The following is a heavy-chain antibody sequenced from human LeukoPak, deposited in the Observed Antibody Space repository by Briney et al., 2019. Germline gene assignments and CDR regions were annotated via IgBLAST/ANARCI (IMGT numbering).Heavy chain of an antibody. V-gene: IGHV3-74*01. CDR1: GFTFSNYW. CDR3: AKVLTGSQDY. D-gene: IGHD7-27*01. CDR2: INPDGSTI. J-gene: IGHJ4*02. Sequence: PGGSLRLSCAASGFTFSNYWVHWVRQAPGKGLVWVSRINPDGSTINYADSVKGRFTISRDNAKNTLYLQMKSLRAEDTAVYFCAKVLTGSQDYWGQGTLVAVSS.